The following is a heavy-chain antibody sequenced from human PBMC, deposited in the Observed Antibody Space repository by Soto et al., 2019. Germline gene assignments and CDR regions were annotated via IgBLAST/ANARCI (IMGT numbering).Heavy chain of an antibody. J-gene: IGHJ5*02. CDR1: GFTFSSYV. CDR2: VSNDGSNK. V-gene: IGHV3-30*03. CDR3: VRGGGGGLFDP. Sequence: QVQLVESGGGVVQPGRSLRLSCAAYGFTFSSYVMHWVRQAPGKGLEWVAVVSNDGSNKDYADSVKGRFTISRDNAKRSLYLQMMSLTAEDTAIYYCVRGGGGGLFDPWGQGTMVTVSS. D-gene: IGHD2-15*01.